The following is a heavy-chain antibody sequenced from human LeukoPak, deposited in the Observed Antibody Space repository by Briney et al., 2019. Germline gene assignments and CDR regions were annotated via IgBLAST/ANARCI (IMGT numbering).Heavy chain of an antibody. J-gene: IGHJ6*02. CDR2: INHSGST. D-gene: IGHD2-2*01. CDR1: GGSFSGYY. CDR3: ARGQIPAAIFGSYYYYGMDV. Sequence: PSETLSLTCAVYGGSFSGYYWSWIRQPPGKGLEWIGEINHSGSTNYNPSLKSRVTISVDTSKNQFSLKLSSVTAADTAVYYCARGQIPAAIFGSYYYYGMDVWGQGTTVTVSS. V-gene: IGHV4-34*01.